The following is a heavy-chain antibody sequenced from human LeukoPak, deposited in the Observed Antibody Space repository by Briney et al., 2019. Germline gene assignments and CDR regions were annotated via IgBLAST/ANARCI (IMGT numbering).Heavy chain of an antibody. CDR3: ARDLGGSHTSWDY. CDR1: GFTFSSHD. J-gene: IGHJ4*02. Sequence: GGSLRLSCAASGFTFSSHDMHWVRQATGKGLEWVSSIGTAGDAYYPGPVKGRFTISRDNAKNSLYLQMNSLRAEDTAVYYCARDLGGSHTSWDYWGQGTLVTVSS. CDR2: IGTAGDA. V-gene: IGHV3-13*04. D-gene: IGHD1-26*01.